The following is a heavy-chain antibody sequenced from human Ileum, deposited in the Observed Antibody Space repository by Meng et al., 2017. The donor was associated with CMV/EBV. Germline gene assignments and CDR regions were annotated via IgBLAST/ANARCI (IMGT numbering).Heavy chain of an antibody. V-gene: IGHV1-2*02. Sequence: ASVKVSCKASGYTFTAYYMLWIRQAPGQGLECMGWMNPNSGGTMPAQKFKGRVTMTRGTSIATAYMELSRLTPDDTAVYYCVRDLKATSVTTRGLYGMDIWGQGTTVTVSS. CDR2: MNPNSGGT. CDR1: GYTFTAYY. CDR3: VRDLKATSVTTRGLYGMDI. J-gene: IGHJ6*02. D-gene: IGHD4-11*01.